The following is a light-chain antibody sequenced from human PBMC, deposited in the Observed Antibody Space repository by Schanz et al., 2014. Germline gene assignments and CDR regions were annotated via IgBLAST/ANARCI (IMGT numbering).Light chain of an antibody. J-gene: IGKJ1*01. CDR3: QQYETSPAT. Sequence: EIVLTQSPATLSLSPGERATLSCRASQSVSTYLAWYQQKPGQAPRLLIYDASNRATGIPARFSGSGSGTDFTLTISPLEPEDFAVYYCQQYETSPATFGQGTKVDIK. V-gene: IGKV3-11*01. CDR1: QSVSTY. CDR2: DAS.